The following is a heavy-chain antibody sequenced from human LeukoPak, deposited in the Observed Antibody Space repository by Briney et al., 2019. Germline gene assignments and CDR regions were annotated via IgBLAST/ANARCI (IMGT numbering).Heavy chain of an antibody. J-gene: IGHJ5*02. V-gene: IGHV3-23*01. Sequence: GGSLRLSCAASGFTFSNYAMSWVRQAPGKGLEWVSGVSDSGRSAYYADSVQGRFIISRDNSKNTLYLQMNSLRVEDTAAFFCAQNQWEFPAWGQGTLVTVSS. CDR1: GFTFSNYA. CDR3: AQNQWEFPA. CDR2: VSDSGRSA. D-gene: IGHD1-26*01.